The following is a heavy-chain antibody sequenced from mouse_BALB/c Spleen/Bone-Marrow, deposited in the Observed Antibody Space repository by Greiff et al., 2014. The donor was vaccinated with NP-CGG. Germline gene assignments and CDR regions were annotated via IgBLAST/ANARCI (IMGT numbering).Heavy chain of an antibody. J-gene: IGHJ4*01. CDR1: GFTFSSYG. CDR3: ARVSYYAMDY. V-gene: IGHV5-6-3*01. Sequence: DVQLVESGGGLVQPGGSLKLSCAASGFTFSSYGMSWVRQTPDKRLELVATINSNGGSTYYPDSVKGRFTISRDNAKNTLYLQMSSLKSKDTAMYYCARVSYYAMDYWGQGTSVTVSS. CDR2: INSNGGST.